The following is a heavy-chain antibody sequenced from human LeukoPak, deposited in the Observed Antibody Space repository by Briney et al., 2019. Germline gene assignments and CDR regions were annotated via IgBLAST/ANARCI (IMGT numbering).Heavy chain of an antibody. D-gene: IGHD3-22*01. J-gene: IGHJ3*02. CDR3: ARMDYDSSTRAYAFDI. V-gene: IGHV5-51*01. Sequence: GESLKISCKGSGYSFTSYWIGWVRQMPGKGLEWMGIIYPGDSDTKYSPSFQGQVTISADKSISTAYLQWSSLKASDTAMYYCARMDYDSSTRAYAFDIWGQGTTVTVSS. CDR1: GYSFTSYW. CDR2: IYPGDSDT.